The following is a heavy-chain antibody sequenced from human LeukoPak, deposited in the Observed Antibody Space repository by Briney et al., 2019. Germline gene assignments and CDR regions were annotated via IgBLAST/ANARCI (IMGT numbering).Heavy chain of an antibody. CDR3: ARINMMGFDY. V-gene: IGHV3-30-3*01. J-gene: IGHJ4*02. D-gene: IGHD3-22*01. CDR2: ISYDGSNE. Sequence: GGSLRLSCAASGFTFSSYVMHWVRQAPGKGLEWVAVISYDGSNEYYAASVKGRFTISRDNSKNTLYLQMNSLRAEDTAVYYCARINMMGFDYWGQGTLVTVSS. CDR1: GFTFSSYV.